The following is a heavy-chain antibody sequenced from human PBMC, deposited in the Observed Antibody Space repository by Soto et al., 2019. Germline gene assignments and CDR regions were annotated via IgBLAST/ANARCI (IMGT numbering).Heavy chain of an antibody. CDR1: GDTFNSYV. Sequence: VQLVQSGAEVKRPGSSVKVSCESSGDTFNSYVISWVRQAPGQGLEWMGGIIPIIEVTHYAQKFQGRVTISALSSTGTAYMELTNLGFEDTALYYCARESLGAKGADHWGQGTLVTVSS. CDR3: ARESLGAKGADH. D-gene: IGHD3-16*01. J-gene: IGHJ4*02. CDR2: IIPIIEVT. V-gene: IGHV1-69*17.